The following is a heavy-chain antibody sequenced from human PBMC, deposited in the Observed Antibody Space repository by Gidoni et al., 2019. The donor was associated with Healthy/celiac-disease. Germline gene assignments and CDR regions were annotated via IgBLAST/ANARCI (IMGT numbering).Heavy chain of an antibody. CDR3: TRAPDPIYSSSWYGGHWFDP. CDR2: IRSKAYGGTT. D-gene: IGHD6-13*01. CDR1: GSTFGDYA. V-gene: IGHV3-49*05. J-gene: IGHJ5*02. Sequence: EVQLVESGGGLVKPGRSLRLSCTASGSTFGDYAMSWFRQAPGKGLGWVGFIRSKAYGGTTEYAASVKGRFTISRDDSKSIAYLQMNSLKTEDTAVYYCTRAPDPIYSSSWYGGHWFDPWGQGTLVTVSS.